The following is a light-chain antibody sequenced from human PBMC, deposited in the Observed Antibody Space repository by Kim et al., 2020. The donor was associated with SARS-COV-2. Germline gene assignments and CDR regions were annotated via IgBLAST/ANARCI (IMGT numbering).Light chain of an antibody. Sequence: PAPISCRSSQSHLHSNGYNIFDWYLPKPGQAPQLLIYLGSNRAAWVPDRFSGSGAGTDFTLKISRVEAEDVGVYYCMQALQTPLTFGGGTKVDIK. J-gene: IGKJ4*01. CDR3: MQALQTPLT. CDR2: LGS. CDR1: QSHLHSNGYNI. V-gene: IGKV2-28*01.